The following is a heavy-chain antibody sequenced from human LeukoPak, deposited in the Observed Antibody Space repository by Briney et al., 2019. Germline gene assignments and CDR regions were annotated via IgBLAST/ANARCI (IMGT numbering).Heavy chain of an antibody. CDR1: GFTFSDHY. V-gene: IGHV3-11*01. J-gene: IGHJ4*02. Sequence: GGSLRLSCAASGFTFSDHYMSWIRQAPGKGLEWVSYIRSGDSRIYYAGSVKGRFTISRDNAKNSLYLQMSSLRAEDTAVYYCARGHYGLDYWGQGTLVTVSS. D-gene: IGHD4-17*01. CDR3: ARGHYGLDY. CDR2: IRSGDSRI.